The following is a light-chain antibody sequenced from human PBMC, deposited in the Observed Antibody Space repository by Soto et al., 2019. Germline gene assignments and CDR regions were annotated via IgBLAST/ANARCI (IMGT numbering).Light chain of an antibody. CDR2: LGS. CDR3: MQALQTPFT. V-gene: IGKV2-28*01. J-gene: IGKJ3*01. Sequence: DLVMTQSPLSLPVTPGEPASISCRSSQSLLHSNVYSYLDWYLQKPGPSPPLLIYLGSNRASGVPDRFSGSGSGTDFTLKISRVEAEDVGIYYCMQALQTPFTLGPGTTVDIK. CDR1: QSLLHSNVYSY.